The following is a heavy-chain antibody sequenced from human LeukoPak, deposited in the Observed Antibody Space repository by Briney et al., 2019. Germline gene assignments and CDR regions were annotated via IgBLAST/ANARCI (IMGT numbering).Heavy chain of an antibody. J-gene: IGHJ4*02. CDR2: VSGSASNT. CDR1: GFTFSNFA. CDR3: AKGFQTYGELSLDG. V-gene: IGHV3-23*01. Sequence: GGSLRLSCAASGFTFSNFAMSWVRQAPGKGLEWVSTVSGSASNTYYADSVKGRFTVSRDNSRNTLDLQLNSLRADDTAVYYCAKGFQTYGELSLDGWGQGTLVTVSS. D-gene: IGHD4-17*01.